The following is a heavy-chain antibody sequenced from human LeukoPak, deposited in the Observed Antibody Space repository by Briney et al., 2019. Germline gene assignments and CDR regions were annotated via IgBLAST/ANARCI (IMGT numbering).Heavy chain of an antibody. CDR3: VRDRPVGDYYGSGSYSLDY. J-gene: IGHJ4*02. Sequence: SETLSLTCTVSGGSISSYYWSWIRQPAGKGLEWIGRIYTSGGTTYNPSLKSRVTMSVDKSKNQLSLKLSSVTAADTAMYYCVRDRPVGDYYGSGSYSLDYWGQGTLVTVSS. CDR1: GGSISSYY. V-gene: IGHV4-4*07. CDR2: IYTSGGT. D-gene: IGHD3-10*01.